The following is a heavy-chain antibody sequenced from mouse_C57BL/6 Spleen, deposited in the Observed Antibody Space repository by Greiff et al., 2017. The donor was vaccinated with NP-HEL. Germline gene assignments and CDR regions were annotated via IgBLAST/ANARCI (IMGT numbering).Heavy chain of an antibody. CDR2: INYDGSST. CDR3: ARLDYSNYFDY. Sequence: EVKVVESEGGLVQPGSSMKLSCTASGFTFSDYYMAWVRQVPEKGLEWVANINYDGSSTYYLDSLKSRFIISRDNEKNILYLQMSSLKSEDTATYYCARLDYSNYFDYWGQGTTLTVSS. D-gene: IGHD2-5*01. V-gene: IGHV5-16*01. J-gene: IGHJ2*01. CDR1: GFTFSDYY.